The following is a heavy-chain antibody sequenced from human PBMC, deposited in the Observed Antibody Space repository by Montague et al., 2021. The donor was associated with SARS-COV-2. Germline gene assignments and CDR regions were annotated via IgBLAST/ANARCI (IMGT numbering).Heavy chain of an antibody. CDR1: GFIFTKYA. J-gene: IGHJ5*01. CDR3: AKNRDLPSWFDS. D-gene: IGHD5-24*01. Sequence: SLRLSCAASGFIFTKYAMTWVRQAPGKGLGWVADISGSSGNRYYADSVKGRFTISRDNSDNTLYLQMNNLRPEDTAIYFCAKNRDLPSWFDSWGQGTLVTVSS. V-gene: IGHV3-23*01. CDR2: ISGSSGNR.